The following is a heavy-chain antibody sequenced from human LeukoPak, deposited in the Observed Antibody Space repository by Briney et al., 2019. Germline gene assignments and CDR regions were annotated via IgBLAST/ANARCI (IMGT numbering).Heavy chain of an antibody. Sequence: SVKVSCKASGGTFSSYAISWVRQAPGQGLEWMGGIIPIFGTANYAQKFQGRVTITADESTSTAYMELSSLRSEDTAVYYCARALVVPPAAIGSWFDPWGQGTLVPVAS. J-gene: IGHJ5*02. CDR1: GGTFSSYA. V-gene: IGHV1-69*01. CDR2: IIPIFGTA. CDR3: ARALVVPPAAIGSWFDP. D-gene: IGHD2-2*02.